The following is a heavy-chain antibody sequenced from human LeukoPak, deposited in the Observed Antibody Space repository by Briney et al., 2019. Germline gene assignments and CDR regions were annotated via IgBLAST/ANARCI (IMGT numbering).Heavy chain of an antibody. J-gene: IGHJ5*02. CDR2: INHSEST. Sequence: KPSETLSLTCAVYGESFSGYYWAWIRQPPGKGLEWIGEINHSESTNYNPSLKSRVTISVDKSKNQFSLKLSSVTAADTAVYYCARERWFDPWGQGTLVTVSS. V-gene: IGHV4-34*01. CDR3: ARERWFDP. CDR1: GESFSGYY.